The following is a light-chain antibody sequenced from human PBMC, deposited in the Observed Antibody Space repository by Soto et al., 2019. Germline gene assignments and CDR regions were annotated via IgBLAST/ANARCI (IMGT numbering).Light chain of an antibody. Sequence: DIQMTQSPSTLSASIGDRVTITCRASESIRTWLAWYQHKPGKAPKFLIYDASSLESGVPSRFSGSGSGTEFTLTISNLQPDDFATYFCQQYNNWPFSFGQGTRLEIK. V-gene: IGKV1-5*01. CDR1: ESIRTW. J-gene: IGKJ5*01. CDR3: QQYNNWPFS. CDR2: DAS.